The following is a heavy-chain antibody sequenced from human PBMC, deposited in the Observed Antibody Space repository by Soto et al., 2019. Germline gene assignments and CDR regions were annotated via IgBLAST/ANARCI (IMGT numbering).Heavy chain of an antibody. CDR3: ARTIAVASNWFDP. CDR2: IYYSGST. V-gene: IGHV4-39*01. D-gene: IGHD6-19*01. J-gene: IGHJ5*02. CDR1: GGSISSGSYY. Sequence: SETLSLTCTVSGGSISSGSYYWGWIRQPPVKGLEWIGSIYYSGSTYYNPSLKSRVTISVDTSKNQFSLKLSSVTAADTAVYYCARTIAVASNWFDPWGQGTLVNVSS.